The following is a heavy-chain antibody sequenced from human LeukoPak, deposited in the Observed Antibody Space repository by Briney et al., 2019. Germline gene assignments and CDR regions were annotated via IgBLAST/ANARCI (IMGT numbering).Heavy chain of an antibody. CDR3: ARHYVEMATIASAFDI. Sequence: GASVKVSCKASGYTFTSYDINWVRQATGQGLEWMGWINPNSGNTGYAQKFQGRVTMTRNTSISTAYMELSSLRSEDTAVYYCARHYVEMATIASAFDIWGQGTMVTVSS. CDR2: INPNSGNT. V-gene: IGHV1-8*01. CDR1: GYTFTSYD. J-gene: IGHJ3*02. D-gene: IGHD5-24*01.